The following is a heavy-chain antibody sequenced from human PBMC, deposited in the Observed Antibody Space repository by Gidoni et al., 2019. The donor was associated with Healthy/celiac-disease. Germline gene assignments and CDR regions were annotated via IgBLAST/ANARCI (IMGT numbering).Heavy chain of an antibody. CDR3: ARDGNSYGFYYYYGMDV. D-gene: IGHD5-18*01. CDR1: GFTFLHYS. V-gene: IGHV3-21*01. CDR2: ISSSSSYR. Sequence: EVQLVESGGCLVKPGGSLRLSCAASGFTFLHYSMNWVRQAPGKGLEWVSSISSSSSYRYYADSVKGRFTISRDNAKNSLYLQMNSLRAEDTAVYYCARDGNSYGFYYYYGMDVWGQGTTVTVSS. J-gene: IGHJ6*02.